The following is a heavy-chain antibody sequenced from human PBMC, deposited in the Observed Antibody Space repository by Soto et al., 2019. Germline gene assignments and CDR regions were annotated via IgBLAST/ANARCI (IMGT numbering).Heavy chain of an antibody. Sequence: GASVKVSCKASGYTFTGYYMHWVRQAPGQGLEWMGWINPNSGGTNYAQKFQGRVTMTRDTSISTACMELSRLRSDDTAVYYCARGGFTERDRRLGYYYYYGMDVWGQGTTVTVSS. CDR3: ARGGFTERDRRLGYYYYYGMDV. D-gene: IGHD6-25*01. CDR2: INPNSGGT. J-gene: IGHJ6*02. CDR1: GYTFTGYY. V-gene: IGHV1-2*02.